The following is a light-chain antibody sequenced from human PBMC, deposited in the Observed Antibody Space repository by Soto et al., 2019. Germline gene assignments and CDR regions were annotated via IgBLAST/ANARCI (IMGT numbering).Light chain of an antibody. CDR1: QSVSNNY. CDR2: GAH. V-gene: IGKV3-20*01. CDR3: QQYGSSVT. J-gene: IGKJ1*01. Sequence: EIVMTQSPATLSVSPGERATLSCRASQSVSNNYLAWYQQKPGQAPRLLISGAHNRAPGIPDRFSGSESGTDFTLRISRLEPEEFAVDYCQQYGSSVTVGQGTKVDIK.